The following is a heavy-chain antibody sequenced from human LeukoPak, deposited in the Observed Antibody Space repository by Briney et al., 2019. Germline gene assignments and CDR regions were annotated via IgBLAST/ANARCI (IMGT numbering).Heavy chain of an antibody. J-gene: IGHJ3*02. D-gene: IGHD2-2*01. CDR1: GGSISSYY. V-gene: IGHV4-4*07. Sequence: PSETLSFTCTVSGGSISSYYWSWIRQPAGKGLEWIGRIYTSGSTNYNPSLKSRVTMSVDTSKNQFSLKLSSVTAADTTVYYCAREGSVVPAAIEGRNDAFDIWGQGTMVTVSS. CDR3: AREGSVVPAAIEGRNDAFDI. CDR2: IYTSGST.